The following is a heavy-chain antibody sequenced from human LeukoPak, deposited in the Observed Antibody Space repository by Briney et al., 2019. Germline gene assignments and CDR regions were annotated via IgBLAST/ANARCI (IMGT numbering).Heavy chain of an antibody. D-gene: IGHD4-17*01. V-gene: IGHV4-39*07. CDR2: INHSGST. CDR3: ARGRAYGDYDY. Sequence: SETLSLTCTVSDGSISSSSYYWSWIRQPPGKGLEWIGEINHSGSTNYNPSLKSRVTISVDTSKNQFSLKLSSVTAADTAVYYCARGRAYGDYDYWGQGTLVTVSS. J-gene: IGHJ4*02. CDR1: DGSISSSSYY.